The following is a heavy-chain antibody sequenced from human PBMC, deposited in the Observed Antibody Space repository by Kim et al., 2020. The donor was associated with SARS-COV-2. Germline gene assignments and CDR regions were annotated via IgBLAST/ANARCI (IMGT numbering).Heavy chain of an antibody. CDR2: ISASGGDT. D-gene: IGHD4-4*01. CDR3: AKVTTLTAPFYDY. J-gene: IGHJ4*02. CDR1: GFTFSSYA. V-gene: IGHV3-23*01. Sequence: GGSLRLSCAASGFTFSSYALSWVRQAPGKGLEWVSRISASGGDTYYADSVQGRFTISRDNSKNARNLEMNSLRAEDTALYYCAKVTTLTAPFYDYWGQGTLVTVSS.